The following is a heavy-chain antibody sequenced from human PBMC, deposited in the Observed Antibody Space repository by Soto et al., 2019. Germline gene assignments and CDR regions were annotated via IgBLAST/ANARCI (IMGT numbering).Heavy chain of an antibody. CDR1: GYSFAGYW. V-gene: IGHV5-10-1*01. Sequence: GESLKISCKGSGYSFAGYWITWVRQKPGKGLEWMGRIDPSDSQTYYSPSFRGHVTISVTKSITTVFLQWSSLRASDTAMYYCVRQIYDSDTGPNFQYYFDSWGQGTPVTVSS. CDR2: IDPSDSQT. CDR3: VRQIYDSDTGPNFQYYFDS. D-gene: IGHD3-22*01. J-gene: IGHJ4*02.